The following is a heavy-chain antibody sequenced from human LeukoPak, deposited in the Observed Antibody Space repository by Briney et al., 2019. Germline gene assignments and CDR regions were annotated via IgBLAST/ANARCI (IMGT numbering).Heavy chain of an antibody. V-gene: IGHV3-74*01. D-gene: IGHD2-8*02. J-gene: IGHJ6*02. CDR2: ISPEGSGT. CDR3: TRVQAGRSGLMDV. CDR1: GFSLSGYW. Sequence: PAGSLRLSCAASGFSLSGYWMHWVRQAPGKGLVWVSRISPEGSGTTYADSVKGRFIISRDNSKNTMYLQMNSLRDEDAAVYHCTRVQAGRSGLMDVWGRGTAVTVSS.